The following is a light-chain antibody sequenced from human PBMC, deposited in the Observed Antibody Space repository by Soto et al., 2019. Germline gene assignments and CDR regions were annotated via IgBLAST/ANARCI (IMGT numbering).Light chain of an antibody. V-gene: IGKV1-5*03. CDR3: QQYNSYST. CDR2: KAS. Sequence: DIQMTQSPSPLSASVGDRVTITCRASQSISSWLAWYQQKPGKAPKLLIYKASSLESGVPSRFIGSGSGTEFTLTISRLQPDDFATYYCQQYNSYSTFGQGTKVEIK. CDR1: QSISSW. J-gene: IGKJ1*01.